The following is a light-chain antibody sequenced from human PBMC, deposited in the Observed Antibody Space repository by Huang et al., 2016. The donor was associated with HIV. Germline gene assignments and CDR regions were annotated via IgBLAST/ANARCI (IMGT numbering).Light chain of an antibody. Sequence: AIQLTQSLSSLSASVGDRVTITCRASQDITNDLGWYQQKPGKAPKLLISAASTLRSGVPSRFSGSGSGTDFTLTISSLQPEDFATYFCLQDVNYPRTFGQGTRVEIK. CDR3: LQDVNYPRT. CDR2: AAS. CDR1: QDITND. J-gene: IGKJ1*01. V-gene: IGKV1-6*02.